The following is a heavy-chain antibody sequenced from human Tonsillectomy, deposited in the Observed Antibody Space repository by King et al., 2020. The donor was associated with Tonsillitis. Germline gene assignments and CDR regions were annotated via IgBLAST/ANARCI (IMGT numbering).Heavy chain of an antibody. CDR2: ISWNSCTI. V-gene: IGHV3-9*01. Sequence: EVQLVESGGALVQPGRSLRLSCAASGFSFDDYAMHWVRQAPGKGLEWVSGISWNSCTIGDADSVKGRVTISRDNAKNFLYLQMNSLRAEDTALYYCTKDPDYYDSSTSWGQGTLVTVSS. CDR3: TKDPDYYDSSTS. CDR1: GFSFDDYA. D-gene: IGHD3-22*01. J-gene: IGHJ4*02.